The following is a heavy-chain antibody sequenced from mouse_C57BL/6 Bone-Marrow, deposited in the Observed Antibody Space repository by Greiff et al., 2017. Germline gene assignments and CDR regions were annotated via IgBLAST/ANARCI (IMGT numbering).Heavy chain of an antibody. V-gene: IGHV14-4*01. D-gene: IGHD1-3*01. CDR2: IDPENGDT. J-gene: IGHJ3*01. CDR3: TSSSAY. Sequence: VQLKESGAELVRPGASVKLSCTASGFNIKDDYMHWVKQRPEPGLEWIGWIDPENGDTEYASKFQGKATITADTSSNTAYLQLSSLTSEDTAVYYCTSSSAYWGQGTLVTVSA. CDR1: GFNIKDDY.